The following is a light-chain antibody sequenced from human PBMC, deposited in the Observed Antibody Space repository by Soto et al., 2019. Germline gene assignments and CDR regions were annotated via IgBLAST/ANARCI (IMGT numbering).Light chain of an antibody. V-gene: IGKV3-15*01. CDR2: GAS. Sequence: EIVLTQSPATLSVSAGGTVTLSCRASQNIWTNVAWYQQIPGRAPRLLVYGASTRATGVPARFRGSGSGIEFTLTISTLQSEDSAFYYCQQYFNWPLTWTFGPGTKVQIK. CDR1: QNIWTN. CDR3: QQYFNWPLTWT. J-gene: IGKJ1*01.